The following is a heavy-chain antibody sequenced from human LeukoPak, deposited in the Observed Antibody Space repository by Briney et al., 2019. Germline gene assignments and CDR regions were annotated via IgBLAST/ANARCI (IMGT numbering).Heavy chain of an antibody. J-gene: IGHJ4*02. V-gene: IGHV1-18*01. CDR1: GYTFTIYG. Sequence: GASVTVSFKASGYTFTIYGIRWVRQAPGQGLEWMGWISAYNGNTNYAQKLQGRVTMTTDTSTSTAYMELRSLRSDDTAVYYCARDRSKYSSGWYAQHYFDYWGQGTLVTVSS. D-gene: IGHD6-19*01. CDR2: ISAYNGNT. CDR3: ARDRSKYSSGWYAQHYFDY.